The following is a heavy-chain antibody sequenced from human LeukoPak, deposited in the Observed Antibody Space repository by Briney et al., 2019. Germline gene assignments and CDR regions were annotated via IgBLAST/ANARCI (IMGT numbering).Heavy chain of an antibody. CDR3: ASPSHYGGSPFDY. V-gene: IGHV3-74*01. J-gene: IGHJ4*02. CDR1: GFTFSSCW. D-gene: IGHD4-23*01. Sequence: PGGSLRLSCAASGFTFSSCWMHWVRQAPGKGLVWVSRINSDGSSTSYADSVKGRFTISRDNAKNTLYLQMHSLRAEDTAVYYCASPSHYGGSPFDYWGQGTLVTVPS. CDR2: INSDGSST.